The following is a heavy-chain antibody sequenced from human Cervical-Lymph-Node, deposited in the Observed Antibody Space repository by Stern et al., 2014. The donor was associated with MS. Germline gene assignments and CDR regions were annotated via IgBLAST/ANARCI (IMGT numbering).Heavy chain of an antibody. Sequence: QVTLRESGPALVKPTQTLTLTCTFSGFSLSTSGMCVSWIRQPPGKALEWLALIDWDDDKYYSTSLKTRLTISKDTSKNQVVLTMTNMDPVYTATYYCARILAGTTYYYYGMDVWGQGTTVTVSS. V-gene: IGHV2-70*01. CDR2: IDWDDDK. D-gene: IGHD6-19*01. CDR3: ARILAGTTYYYYGMDV. CDR1: GFSLSTSGMC. J-gene: IGHJ6*02.